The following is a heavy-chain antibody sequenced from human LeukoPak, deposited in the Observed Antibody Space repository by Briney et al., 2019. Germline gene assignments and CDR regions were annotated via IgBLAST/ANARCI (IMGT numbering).Heavy chain of an antibody. D-gene: IGHD1-14*01. V-gene: IGHV3-23*01. CDR2: ISGSGGST. CDR3: AKDGVRSKTLIRTEFDY. J-gene: IGHJ4*02. CDR1: GFTFSSYA. Sequence: GGSLRLSCAASGFTFSSYAMSWVRQAPGKGLEWVSAISGSGGSTYYADSVKGRFTISGDNSKNTLYLQMNSLRAEDTAVYYCAKDGVRSKTLIRTEFDYWGQGTLVTVSS.